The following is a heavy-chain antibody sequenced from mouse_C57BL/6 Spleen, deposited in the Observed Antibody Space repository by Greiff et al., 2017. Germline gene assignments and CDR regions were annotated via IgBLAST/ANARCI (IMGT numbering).Heavy chain of an antibody. CDR2: INPNNGGT. Sequence: EVQLQESGPELVKPGASVKMSCKASGYTFTDYNMHWVKQSHGKSLEWIGYINPNNGGTSYNQKFKGKATLTVNKSSSTAYMELRSLTSEDSAVYYCARFDYYGSSYYFDYWGQGTTLTVSS. CDR3: ARFDYYGSSYYFDY. V-gene: IGHV1-22*01. D-gene: IGHD1-1*01. CDR1: GYTFTDYN. J-gene: IGHJ2*01.